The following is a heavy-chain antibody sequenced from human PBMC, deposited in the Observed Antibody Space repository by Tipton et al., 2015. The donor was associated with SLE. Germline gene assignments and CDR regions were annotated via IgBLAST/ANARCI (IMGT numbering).Heavy chain of an antibody. J-gene: IGHJ3*01. CDR1: GFSISSGNY. D-gene: IGHD3-16*01. CDR2: IHHSGNT. CDR3: ARVTDGGF. Sequence: TLSLTCTVTGFSISSGNYWGWIRQPPGKGLEWIGSIHHSGNTYYSPSFKSRVTISVDTSKNQLSLKLSAVTAADTAVYFCARVTDGGFWGQGTMVPVSS. V-gene: IGHV4-38-2*02.